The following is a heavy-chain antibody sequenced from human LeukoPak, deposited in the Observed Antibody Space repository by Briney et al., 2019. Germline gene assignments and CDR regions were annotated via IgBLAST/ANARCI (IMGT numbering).Heavy chain of an antibody. CDR1: GFTFSSYA. J-gene: IGHJ6*02. D-gene: IGHD1-26*01. CDR3: ARDPPMANTIVGAGYYGMDV. CDR2: ISGSGGST. Sequence: PGGSLRLSCAASGFTFSSYAMSWVRQAPGKGLEWVSAISGSGGSTYYADSVKGRFTISRDNAKNSLYLQMNSLRAEDTAVYYCARDPPMANTIVGAGYYGMDVWGQGTTVTVSS. V-gene: IGHV3-23*01.